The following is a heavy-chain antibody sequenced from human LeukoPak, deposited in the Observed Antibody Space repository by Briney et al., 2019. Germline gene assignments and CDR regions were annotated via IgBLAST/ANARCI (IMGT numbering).Heavy chain of an antibody. V-gene: IGHV1-24*01. J-gene: IGHJ4*02. CDR1: GYTLTELS. D-gene: IGHD1-26*01. CDR3: ARARIGYSGSYYGVDY. Sequence: ASVKVSCKVSGYTLTELSMHWVRQAPGKGLEWMGGFDPEDGETIYAQKLQGRVTMTTDTSTSTAYMELRSLRSDDTAVYYCARARIGYSGSYYGVDYWGQGTLVTVSS. CDR2: FDPEDGET.